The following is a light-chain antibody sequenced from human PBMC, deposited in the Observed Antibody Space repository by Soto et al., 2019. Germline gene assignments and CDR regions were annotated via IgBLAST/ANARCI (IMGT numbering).Light chain of an antibody. Sequence: QSVLTQPASVSASPGQSITIPCTGTSSDVGSYNLVSWFQQHPGKVPKPLIYEGTKRPSGLSDRFSGFKSGTKASLTISGLQAEDEAQDYCYSYAGENWYVFGTGTKVTVL. V-gene: IGLV2-23*01. J-gene: IGLJ1*01. CDR1: SSDVGSYNL. CDR2: EGT. CDR3: YSYAGENWYV.